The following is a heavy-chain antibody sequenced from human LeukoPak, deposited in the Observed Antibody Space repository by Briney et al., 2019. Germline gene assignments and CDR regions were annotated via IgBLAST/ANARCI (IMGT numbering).Heavy chain of an antibody. J-gene: IGHJ4*02. V-gene: IGHV3-21*06. CDR2: IGPTGSDR. CDR3: ARDQRHYDILTGYFYYFDY. D-gene: IGHD3-9*01. CDR1: GLTFSTSG. Sequence: GGSLRLSCTASGLTFSTSGFNWVRQAPGKGLEWVASIGPTGSDRYHADSIKGRFTISRDNANNFLYLQMNSLRAEDTAVYYCARDQRHYDILTGYFYYFDYWGQGTLVTVSS.